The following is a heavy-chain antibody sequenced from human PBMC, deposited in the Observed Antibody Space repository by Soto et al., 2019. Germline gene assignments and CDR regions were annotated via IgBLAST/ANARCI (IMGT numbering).Heavy chain of an antibody. Sequence: QPGGSLRLSCAASGFTFSSYGMHWVRQAPGKGLEWVAVIWYDGSNKYYADSVKGRFTISRDNSKNTLYLQMNSLRAEDTAVYYSARDEWATAGTDYWGQGTLVTVSS. J-gene: IGHJ4*02. CDR3: ARDEWATAGTDY. CDR2: IWYDGSNK. D-gene: IGHD6-13*01. V-gene: IGHV3-33*01. CDR1: GFTFSSYG.